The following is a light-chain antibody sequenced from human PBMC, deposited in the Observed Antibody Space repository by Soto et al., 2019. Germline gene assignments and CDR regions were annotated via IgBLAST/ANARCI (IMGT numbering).Light chain of an antibody. V-gene: IGKV3-11*01. CDR3: QQRSNWPRFT. CDR2: DAS. J-gene: IGKJ3*01. CDR1: QSVSSY. Sequence: EIVLTQSPATLSLSPGERATLSCRASQSVSSYLAWYQQKPGQAPRLLIYDASNRATGIPARFSGSGSGTDFTLTISSLEHEDLAVYYCQQRSNWPRFTFGPGTKVDIK.